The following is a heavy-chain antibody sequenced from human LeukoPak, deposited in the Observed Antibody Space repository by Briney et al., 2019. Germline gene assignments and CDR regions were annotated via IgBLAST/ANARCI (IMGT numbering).Heavy chain of an antibody. V-gene: IGHV4-31*11. J-gene: IGHJ5*02. CDR3: ARYPHYDFWSGYDRNWFDP. CDR1: GGSFSGYY. CDR2: IYYSGST. Sequence: SETLSLTCAVSGGSFSGYYWSWIRQHPGKGLEWIGYIYYSGSTYYNPSLKSRVTISVDTSKNQFSLKLSSVTAADTAVYYCARYPHYDFWSGYDRNWFDPWGQGTLVTVSS. D-gene: IGHD3-3*01.